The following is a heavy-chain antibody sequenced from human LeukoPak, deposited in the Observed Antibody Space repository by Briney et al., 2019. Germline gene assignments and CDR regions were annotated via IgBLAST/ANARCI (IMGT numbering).Heavy chain of an antibody. J-gene: IGHJ3*02. CDR2: IYPGDSDT. D-gene: IGHD2-21*02. CDR1: GYSFTSYW. CDR3: ARGLLVVVTVGGAFDI. V-gene: IGHV5-51*01. Sequence: GASLQISCKGSGYSFTSYWIGWVRQLPGKGLEWMGIIYPGDSDTRYSPSFQGQVTISANKSISTPSLQWSSLKASDTAMYYCARGLLVVVTVGGAFDIWGQGTMVTVSS.